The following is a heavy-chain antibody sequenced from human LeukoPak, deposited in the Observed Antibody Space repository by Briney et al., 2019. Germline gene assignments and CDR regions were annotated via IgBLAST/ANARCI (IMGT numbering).Heavy chain of an antibody. CDR1: GFTFNNHW. CDR2: INSDGSST. V-gene: IGHV3-74*03. CDR3: VSIAARLTY. J-gene: IGHJ4*02. D-gene: IGHD6-6*01. Sequence: GGSLRLSCEVSGFTFNNHWIHWVRQAPGKGLVWVARINSDGSSTTYADSVKGRFTISRDNAQNTLYLQVNSLRAEDTAVYYCVSIAARLTYWGQGALVTVSS.